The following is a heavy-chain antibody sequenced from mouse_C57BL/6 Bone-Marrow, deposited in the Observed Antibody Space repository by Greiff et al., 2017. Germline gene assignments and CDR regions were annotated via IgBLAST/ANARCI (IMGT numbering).Heavy chain of an antibody. CDR3: AILYDYAWFAY. CDR2: INPYNGGT. D-gene: IGHD2-4*01. J-gene: IGHJ3*01. CDR1: GYTFTDYY. V-gene: IGHV1-19*01. Sequence: VQLKESGPVLVKPGASVKMSCKASGYTFTDYYMNWVKQSHGKSLEWIGVINPYNGGTSYNQKFKGKATLTVDKSSSTAYMELNSLTSEDSAVYYCAILYDYAWFAYWGQGTLVTVSA.